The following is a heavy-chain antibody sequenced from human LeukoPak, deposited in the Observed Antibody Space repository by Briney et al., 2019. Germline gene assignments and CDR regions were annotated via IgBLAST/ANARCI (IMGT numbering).Heavy chain of an antibody. D-gene: IGHD6-19*01. Sequence: GASVKVSCKASGGTFSSYAISWVRQAPGQGLEWMGGIIPIFGTANYAQKFQGRVTITADESTSTAYMELSSLRAEDTAVYYCARDARRDRYSSGWYVDWGQGTLVTVSS. V-gene: IGHV1-69*13. J-gene: IGHJ4*02. CDR1: GGTFSSYA. CDR3: ARDARRDRYSSGWYVD. CDR2: IIPIFGTA.